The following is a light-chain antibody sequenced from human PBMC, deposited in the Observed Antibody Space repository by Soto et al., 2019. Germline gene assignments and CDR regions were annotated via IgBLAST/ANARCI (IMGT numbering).Light chain of an antibody. CDR3: QQYKSYPST. CDR1: LSISRW. CDR2: KAS. J-gene: IGKJ2*01. V-gene: IGKV1-5*03. Sequence: DIQMTQSPSTLSASVGDRVTITCRASLSISRWLAWYQQKPGKARKLLIYKASSLESGVPSRFSGSGSGTEFPLPVSRLQPDDIATYHCQQYKSYPSTFGQGTKREIK.